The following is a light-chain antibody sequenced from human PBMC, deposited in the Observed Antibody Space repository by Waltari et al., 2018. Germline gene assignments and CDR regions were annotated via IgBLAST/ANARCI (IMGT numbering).Light chain of an antibody. CDR1: SSDFGAYHY. V-gene: IGLV2-11*01. CDR2: DVD. Sequence: QSALTQPRSVSGSPGQSVTFSCTGTSSDFGAYHYVSWYQHNPGKAPKLMVYDVDKRPSGVPDRFSGSKSGNTASLTISGLQAEDETDYYCCSYAGSYGGSYSVVFGGGTKVTVL. J-gene: IGLJ2*01. CDR3: CSYAGSYGGSYSVV.